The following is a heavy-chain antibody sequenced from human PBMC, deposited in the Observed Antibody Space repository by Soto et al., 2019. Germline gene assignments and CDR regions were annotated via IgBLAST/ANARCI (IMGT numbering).Heavy chain of an antibody. J-gene: IGHJ6*03. D-gene: IGHD6-13*01. V-gene: IGHV4-59*08. CDR1: GGSISSYY. CDR2: IYYSGRT. Sequence: SETLSLTCTVSGGSISSYYWSWIRQPPGEGLEWIGYIYYSGRTNCNPSLKSRVTISVDTSKNQFSLKLSSLTAADTAVYYCAGTNSSWSLYYYMDVWGKGTTVTVSS. CDR3: AGTNSSWSLYYYMDV.